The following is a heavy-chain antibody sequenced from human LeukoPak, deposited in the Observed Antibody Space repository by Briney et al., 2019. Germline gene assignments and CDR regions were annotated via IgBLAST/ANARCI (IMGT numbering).Heavy chain of an antibody. CDR2: ISRSDTTV. Sequence: GGSLRLSCAASGFIFSDYYMSWIRQAPGKGLEWVSYISRSDTTVYYADSVKGRFTISRDNAKNSLYLQMNSLRAEDTALYYCAKGSAAAAVPFDYWGQGTLVTVSS. J-gene: IGHJ4*02. CDR1: GFIFSDYY. D-gene: IGHD6-13*01. CDR3: AKGSAAAAVPFDY. V-gene: IGHV3-11*01.